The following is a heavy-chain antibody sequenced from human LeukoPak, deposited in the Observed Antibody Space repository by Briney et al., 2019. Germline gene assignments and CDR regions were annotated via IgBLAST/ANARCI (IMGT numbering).Heavy chain of an antibody. Sequence: GGSLRLSCAASGFTVSSNYMSRVRQAPGKGLEWVSVIYRGGSTYYADSVKGRFTISRDNSKNTLYLQMNSLRAEDTAVYYCARERTRNYYDSSGYCDWGQGTLVTVSS. CDR1: GFTVSSNY. CDR3: ARERTRNYYDSSGYCD. CDR2: IYRGGST. V-gene: IGHV3-53*01. D-gene: IGHD3-22*01. J-gene: IGHJ4*02.